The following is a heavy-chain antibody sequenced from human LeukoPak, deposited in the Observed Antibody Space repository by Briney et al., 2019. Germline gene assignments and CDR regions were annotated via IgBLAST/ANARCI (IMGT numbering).Heavy chain of an antibody. Sequence: KTSETLSLTCTVSGGSISSYYWSWIRQPPGKGLEWIGEINHSGSTNYNPSLKSRVTISVDTSKNQFSLKLSSVTAADTAVYYCARHEGGREAALFGLNFDYWGQGTLVTVSS. D-gene: IGHD3-16*01. V-gene: IGHV4-34*01. CDR1: GGSISSYY. CDR3: ARHEGGREAALFGLNFDY. CDR2: INHSGST. J-gene: IGHJ4*02.